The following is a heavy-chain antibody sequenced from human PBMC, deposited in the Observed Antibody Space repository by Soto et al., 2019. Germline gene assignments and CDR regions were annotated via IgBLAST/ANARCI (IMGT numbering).Heavy chain of an antibody. V-gene: IGHV5-51*01. Sequence: PGESVKISCKASGYSLTTYWIGWVRQMPGKGLEWMGVIYPGDSDTRYSPSFQGQATISADNSIRTAYLRWSSLKASDTAMYYCVSNFGSWHEPSFWGQGTLVTVSS. CDR2: IYPGDSDT. J-gene: IGHJ4*02. CDR1: GYSLTTYW. D-gene: IGHD1-26*01. CDR3: VSNFGSWHEPSF.